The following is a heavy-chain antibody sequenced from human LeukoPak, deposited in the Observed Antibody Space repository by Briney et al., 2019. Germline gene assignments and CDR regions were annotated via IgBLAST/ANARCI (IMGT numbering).Heavy chain of an antibody. Sequence: SGGSLRLSCAASGFTFSSYGMHWVRQAPGKGLEWVAFIRYDGSNKYYADSVKGRFTISRDNSKNTLYLQMSSLRAEDTAVYYCARGPSGYHNTGGQGTLVTVSS. J-gene: IGHJ4*02. CDR1: GFTFSSYG. CDR2: IRYDGSNK. V-gene: IGHV3-30*02. CDR3: ARGPSGYHNT. D-gene: IGHD5-12*01.